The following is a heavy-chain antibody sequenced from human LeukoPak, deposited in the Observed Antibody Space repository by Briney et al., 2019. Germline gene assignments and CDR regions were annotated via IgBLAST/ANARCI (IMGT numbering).Heavy chain of an antibody. CDR3: AKVRTYFYHGLDV. J-gene: IGHJ6*02. D-gene: IGHD1-14*01. CDR2: ISGTTSGT. V-gene: IGHV3-23*01. Sequence: GGSLRLSCAASGFTFSTCAMSWVRQAPGKELEWVSGISGTTSGTYYADSVKGRFTISRDNSKNTLFLQVSSLRAEDTAVYYCAKVRTYFYHGLDVWGQGTTVTVSS. CDR1: GFTFSTCA.